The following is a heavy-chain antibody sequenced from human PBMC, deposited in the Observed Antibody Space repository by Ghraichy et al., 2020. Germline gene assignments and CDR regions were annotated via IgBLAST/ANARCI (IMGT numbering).Heavy chain of an antibody. V-gene: IGHV3-7*01. CDR1: GFTFSTFW. Sequence: LSLTCATSGFTFSTFWMNWVRQAPGKGLEWVANIKGDGSQRKYVDSVKGRFTISRDNARNSLFLQMNSLRAEATAVYYCGRVDYFGDVTKYWGQGTRVTVSS. CDR3: GRVDYFGDVTKY. CDR2: IKGDGSQR. J-gene: IGHJ4*02. D-gene: IGHD4-17*01.